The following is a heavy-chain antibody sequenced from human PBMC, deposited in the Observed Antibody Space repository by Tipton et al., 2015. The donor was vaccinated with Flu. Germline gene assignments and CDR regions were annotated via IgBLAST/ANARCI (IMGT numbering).Heavy chain of an antibody. V-gene: IGHV4-34*01. CDR1: GGSSSGYY. Sequence: TLSLTCAVNGGSSSGYYWGWIRQSPEKGLEWIGEINHVGSTNYNPSFKSRVTLSIDTSKNQFSLKVMSVTAADTALYYCERRLTWSRGGFVYWGQGTLVTVSS. J-gene: IGHJ4*02. D-gene: IGHD1-26*01. CDR2: INHVGST. CDR3: ERRLTWSRGGFVY.